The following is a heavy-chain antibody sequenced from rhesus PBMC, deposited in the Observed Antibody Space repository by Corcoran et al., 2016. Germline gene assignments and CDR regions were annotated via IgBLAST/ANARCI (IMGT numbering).Heavy chain of an antibody. J-gene: IGHJ4*01. Sequence: QVQLQESGPGVVKPSETLSLTCAVSGGSISNNYWSCIRQPPGKGLEWIGRVSSSGGSTAFNPSLNSQVTISTDTSKNQFSLKQRSVTAADTAVYCCARRWYSNWLFDYWGQGVLVTVSS. CDR1: GGSISNNY. CDR3: ARRWYSNWLFDY. CDR2: VSSSGGST. V-gene: IGHV4-173*01. D-gene: IGHD6-13*01.